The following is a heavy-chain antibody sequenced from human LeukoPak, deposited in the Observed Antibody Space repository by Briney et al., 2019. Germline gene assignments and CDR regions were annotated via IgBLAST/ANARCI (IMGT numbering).Heavy chain of an antibody. Sequence: ASVKVSCKASEYTFTNYDINWVRQATGQGLEWMGWINPNSGNTGYTQKFQGRVTMTRNTSLSTAYMELTSLRSEDTAVYYCARRDILTGSEFDYWGQGTLVTVSS. CDR3: ARRDILTGSEFDY. CDR2: INPNSGNT. CDR1: EYTFTNYD. D-gene: IGHD3-9*01. J-gene: IGHJ4*02. V-gene: IGHV1-8*01.